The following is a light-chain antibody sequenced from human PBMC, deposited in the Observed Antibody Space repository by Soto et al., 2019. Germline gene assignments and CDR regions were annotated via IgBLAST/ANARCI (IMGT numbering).Light chain of an antibody. V-gene: IGKV1-9*01. J-gene: IGKJ5*01. Sequence: DIQLTQSPSFVSASVGERVTITCRASQDISRYLAWYQQKPGEAPKLLISAASTLHSGVPSRFSGSGSGTDFTLTVSYLVPEDFATYYCQQLYSYSSFGQGTRLESK. CDR2: AAS. CDR3: QQLYSYSS. CDR1: QDISRY.